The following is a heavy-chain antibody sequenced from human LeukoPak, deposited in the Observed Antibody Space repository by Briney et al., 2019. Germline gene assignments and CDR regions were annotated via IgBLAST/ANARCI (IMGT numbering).Heavy chain of an antibody. D-gene: IGHD1-26*01. CDR1: DGSINSYY. V-gene: IGHV4-59*01. Sequence: SETLSLTCSVSDGSINSYYWNWIRRPPGKGLEWIGYIYYNGNTNYSPSLKSRVTMSVDTSKNLFSLKVSSVTAADTAVYYCARGRSNNYGMDVWGQGTTVTVSS. J-gene: IGHJ6*02. CDR2: IYYNGNT. CDR3: ARGRSNNYGMDV.